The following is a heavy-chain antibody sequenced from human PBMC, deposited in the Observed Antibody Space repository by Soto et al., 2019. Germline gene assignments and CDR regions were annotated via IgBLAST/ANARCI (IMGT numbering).Heavy chain of an antibody. J-gene: IGHJ6*02. Sequence: PGGAPRLSFAASGFNLCSYALSWVRQAPGKGLEWVSAISGSGGSTYYADSVKGRFTISRDNSKNTLYLQMNSLRAEDTAVYYCAKYRGVYYYYYGMDVWGQGTTVTVSS. V-gene: IGHV3-23*01. D-gene: IGHD2-2*01. CDR2: ISGSGGST. CDR3: AKYRGVYYYYYGMDV. CDR1: GFNLCSYA.